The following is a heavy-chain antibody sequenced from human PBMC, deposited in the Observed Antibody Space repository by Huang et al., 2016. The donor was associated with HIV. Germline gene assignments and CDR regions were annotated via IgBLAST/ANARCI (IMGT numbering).Heavy chain of an antibody. D-gene: IGHD5-18*01. Sequence: EEQLVESGGGLVKPGGSLRLSCAVSGFSLSRYSMHWVRQAPGKGMEGVSYISSSSSTMHYADYVKGRFTISRDNAKNLLYLQMHSLRAEDTAIYYCARDRFGWIQPTEPFYIWGQGTLVSVSS. CDR3: ARDRFGWIQPTEPFYI. CDR1: GFSLSRYS. CDR2: ISSSSSTM. J-gene: IGHJ3*02. V-gene: IGHV3-48*01.